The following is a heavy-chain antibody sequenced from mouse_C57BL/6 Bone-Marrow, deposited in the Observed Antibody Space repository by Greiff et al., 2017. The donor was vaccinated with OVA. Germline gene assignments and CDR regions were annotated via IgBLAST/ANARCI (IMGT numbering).Heavy chain of an antibody. CDR3: ARSDYYYGSSYRAWFAY. CDR2: ISSGSSTI. Sequence: EVKLMESGGGLVKPGGSLKLSCAASGFTFSDYGMHWVRQAPEKGLEWVAYISSGSSTIYYADTVKGRFTISRDNAKNTLFLQMTSLRSEDTAMYYCARSDYYYGSSYRAWFAYWGQGTLVTVSA. D-gene: IGHD1-1*01. V-gene: IGHV5-17*01. J-gene: IGHJ3*01. CDR1: GFTFSDYG.